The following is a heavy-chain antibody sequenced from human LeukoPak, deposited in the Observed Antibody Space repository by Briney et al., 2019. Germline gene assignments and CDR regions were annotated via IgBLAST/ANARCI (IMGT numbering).Heavy chain of an antibody. J-gene: IGHJ6*02. Sequence: SETLSLTCPVSGGSISSSSYYWGWIRQPPGKGLEWIGSIYYSGSTYYKPSLKSRVTISVDTSKNQFSLKLSSVTAADTAVYYCAREKGDEAVAGPDYYYGMDVWGQGTTVTVSS. CDR2: IYYSGST. V-gene: IGHV4-39*07. D-gene: IGHD6-19*01. CDR3: AREKGDEAVAGPDYYYGMDV. CDR1: GGSISSSSYY.